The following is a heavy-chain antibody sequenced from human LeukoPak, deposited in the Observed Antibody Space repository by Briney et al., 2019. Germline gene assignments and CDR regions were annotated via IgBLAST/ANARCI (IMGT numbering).Heavy chain of an antibody. J-gene: IGHJ6*03. CDR2: IYKEGDP. Sequence: PGGSLRLSCAASDLTVSNNYMGWVRQAPGKGLEWVSVIYKEGDPYYPDAVKGRFYISREVAYNTVSLQMNSLRAEDTAVYFCVRAIYYDISGYYSTSHYNHYMDVWGKGTTVTVSS. D-gene: IGHD3-22*01. CDR1: DLTVSNNY. CDR3: VRAIYYDISGYYSTSHYNHYMDV. V-gene: IGHV3-53*01.